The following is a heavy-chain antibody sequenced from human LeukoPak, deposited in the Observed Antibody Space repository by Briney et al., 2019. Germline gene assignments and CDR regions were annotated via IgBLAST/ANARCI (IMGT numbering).Heavy chain of an antibody. CDR1: GFTFNIYA. J-gene: IGHJ4*02. Sequence: PGGSLRLSCAASGFTFNIYAMNWVRQASGKGLEWVSTISGSGISTYYADSVKGRFTVSRDNSKNTLYLQMNSLRAEDTAVYFRAKDQHGYDKPIDYWGQGTLVTVSS. D-gene: IGHD5-12*01. CDR2: ISGSGIST. V-gene: IGHV3-23*01. CDR3: AKDQHGYDKPIDY.